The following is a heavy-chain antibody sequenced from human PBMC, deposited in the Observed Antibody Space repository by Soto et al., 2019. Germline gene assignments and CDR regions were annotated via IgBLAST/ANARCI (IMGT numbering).Heavy chain of an antibody. D-gene: IGHD6-13*01. CDR2: IYHSGST. Sequence: TSETLSLTCAVSSASINSNNWWSWVRQPPGKGLEWIGEIYHSGSTNYNPSLKSRVTISVDKSKNQFSLKLNSVTASDTAVYYCESPLAAASFNAYWGQGTLVTVSS. V-gene: IGHV4-4*02. CDR3: ESPLAAASFNAY. J-gene: IGHJ4*02. CDR1: SASINSNNW.